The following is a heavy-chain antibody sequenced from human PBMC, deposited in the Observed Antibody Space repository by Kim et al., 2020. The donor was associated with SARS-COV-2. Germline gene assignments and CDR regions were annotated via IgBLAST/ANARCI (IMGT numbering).Heavy chain of an antibody. CDR2: IDCGNGNT. J-gene: IGHJ4*02. D-gene: IGHD3-16*01. CDR3: LGGLCFDY. CDR1: GHFFTRDS. V-gene: IGHV1-3*01. Sequence: ASVKVSCKTSGHFFTRDSIHWVRQAPGQGLEWMGGIDCGNGNTIYSQKFQGRVTITTDTSVSTAYMELSFLRSEDTAVYYCLGGLCFDYWGQVTLVTVSS.